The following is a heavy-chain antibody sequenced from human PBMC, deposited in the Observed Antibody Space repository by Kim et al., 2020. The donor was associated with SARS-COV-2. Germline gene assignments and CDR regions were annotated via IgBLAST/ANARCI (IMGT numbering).Heavy chain of an antibody. D-gene: IGHD3-22*01. CDR3: AKRVDDSRPHAFDI. Sequence: ADSVKGRFTISRDNAKNSLYLQMNSLRAEDTALYYCAKRVDDSRPHAFDIWGQGTMVTVSS. V-gene: IGHV3-9*01. J-gene: IGHJ3*02.